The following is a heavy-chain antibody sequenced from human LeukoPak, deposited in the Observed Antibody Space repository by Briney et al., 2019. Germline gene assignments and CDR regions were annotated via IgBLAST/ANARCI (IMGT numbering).Heavy chain of an antibody. J-gene: IGHJ4*02. CDR3: AIDPNWGTHS. D-gene: IGHD7-27*01. V-gene: IGHV3-23*01. CDR2: IGSSGGGI. CDR1: GFTFSTYT. Sequence: GGSLRLSCAASGFTFSTYTMYWVRHPPGKRLEWVSIIGSSGGGIHYADSVKGRFTISRDNSKNALYLQMNSLRVEDTAVYYCAIDPNWGTHSWGQGVLVTVSS.